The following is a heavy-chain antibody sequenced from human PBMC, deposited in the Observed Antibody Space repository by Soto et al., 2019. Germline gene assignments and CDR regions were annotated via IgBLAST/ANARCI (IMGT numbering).Heavy chain of an antibody. CDR1: GGSISSSSYY. Sequence: QLQLQESGPGLVKPSETLSLTCTVSGGSISSSSYYWGWIRQPPGKGLEWIGSIYYSGSTYYNPSLKSRVTISVDTSKNQFSLKLSSVTAADTAVYYCARHAHDYTPYNWFDPWGQGTLVTVSS. CDR3: ARHAHDYTPYNWFDP. D-gene: IGHD4-4*01. CDR2: IYYSGST. V-gene: IGHV4-39*01. J-gene: IGHJ5*02.